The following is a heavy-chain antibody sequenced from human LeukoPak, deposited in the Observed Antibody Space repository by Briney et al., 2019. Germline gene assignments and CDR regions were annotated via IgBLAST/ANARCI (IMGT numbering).Heavy chain of an antibody. J-gene: IGHJ4*02. D-gene: IGHD6-13*01. V-gene: IGHV4-59*01. CDR1: GGSISSSY. CDR3: ARVGSSWRYFDY. CDR2: IYYSGCT. Sequence: PSETLSLTCTVSGGSISSSYWSWIRQPPGKELEWIGYIYYSGCTNYNPSLKSRVTISVDTSKNQFSLKLSSVTAADTAVYYCARVGSSWRYFDYWGQGTLVTVSS.